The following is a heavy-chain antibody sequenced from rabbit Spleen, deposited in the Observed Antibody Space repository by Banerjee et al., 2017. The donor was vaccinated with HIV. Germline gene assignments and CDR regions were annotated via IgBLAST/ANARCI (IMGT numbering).Heavy chain of an antibody. Sequence: QSLEESGGDLVKPEGSLTLTCTASGLSFSGRYDMCWVRQAPGKGLEWIACIDTGSSSFTYFAHWAKGRFTISKASSTTVTLQMTSLTAADTATYFCARDTSSSFSSYGMDLWGPGTLVTVS. CDR2: IDTGSSSFT. CDR1: GLSFSGRYD. V-gene: IGHV1S40*01. J-gene: IGHJ6*01. D-gene: IGHD1-1*01. CDR3: ARDTSSSFSSYGMDL.